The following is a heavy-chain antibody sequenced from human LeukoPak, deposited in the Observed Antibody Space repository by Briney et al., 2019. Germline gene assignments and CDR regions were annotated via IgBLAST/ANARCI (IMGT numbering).Heavy chain of an antibody. J-gene: IGHJ4*02. CDR2: ISSSSSYI. V-gene: IGHV3-21*01. CDR3: ARVTTSGYDSGNFDY. CDR1: GFTFSTYS. Sequence: GGSLRLSCAASGFTFSTYSMNWVRQAPGKGLEWVSFISSSSSYIYYADSVKGRFTMSRDNAKKSLFLQMNSLRAEDTAVYYCARVTTSGYDSGNFDYWGQGTLVTVSS. D-gene: IGHD5-12*01.